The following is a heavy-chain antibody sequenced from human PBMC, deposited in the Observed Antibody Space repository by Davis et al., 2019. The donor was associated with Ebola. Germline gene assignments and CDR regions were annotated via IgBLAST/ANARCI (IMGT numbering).Heavy chain of an antibody. CDR3: ARVDIEGDSGSYYGTYYYGMDV. Sequence: AASVKVSCKASGYIFTNYAMHWVRQAPGQRLEWMGWINAGNGNTKYSQKFQGRVTLTRDTSASTAYMELSSLRSEDTAVYYCARVDIEGDSGSYYGTYYYGMDVWGQGTTVTVSS. V-gene: IGHV1-3*01. J-gene: IGHJ6*02. CDR1: GYIFTNYA. D-gene: IGHD1-26*01. CDR2: INAGNGNT.